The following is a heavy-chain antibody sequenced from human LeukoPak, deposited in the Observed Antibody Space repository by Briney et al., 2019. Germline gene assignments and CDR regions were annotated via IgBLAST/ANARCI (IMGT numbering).Heavy chain of an antibody. CDR3: AKTTTGYSSGRYPGWPVDY. J-gene: IGHJ4*02. D-gene: IGHD6-19*01. V-gene: IGHV3-23*01. CDR2: IGANGGGT. CDR1: GFAFTSYA. Sequence: GGSLRLSCAASGFAFTSYAMSWVRQAPGKGLQWVSGIGANGGGTYYADSVKGRFTISRDNSKNTLYLQMNSLSTEDTAVYYCAKTTTGYSSGRYPGWPVDYWGQGTLVTVSS.